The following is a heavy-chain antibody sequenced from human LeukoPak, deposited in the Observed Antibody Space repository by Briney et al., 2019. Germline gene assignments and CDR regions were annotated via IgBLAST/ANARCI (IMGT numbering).Heavy chain of an antibody. Sequence: HGESLKISCKVSGYTFTTYWIAWVRQMPGKGLEWMGIIYPGDSDTRYSPSFQGQVAISADNSITTAYLQWSSLKASDTAMYYCARSKPQWDLVSAFDIWGQGTMVTVSS. J-gene: IGHJ3*02. CDR1: GYTFTTYW. CDR2: IYPGDSDT. D-gene: IGHD1-26*01. CDR3: ARSKPQWDLVSAFDI. V-gene: IGHV5-51*01.